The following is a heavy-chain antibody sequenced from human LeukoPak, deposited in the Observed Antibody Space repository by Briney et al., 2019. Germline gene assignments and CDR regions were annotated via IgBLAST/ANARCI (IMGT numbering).Heavy chain of an antibody. CDR3: ARGGLTITMFGVPIIRNFDY. CDR1: GFTFNTYT. V-gene: IGHV3-48*01. D-gene: IGHD3-3*01. CDR2: ISGSSGII. J-gene: IGHJ4*02. Sequence: GGSLRPSCAASGFTFNTYTMNWVRQAPGKGLEWVAYISGSSGIIDYADSVRGRFTISRDNAKNSLYLQMNSLRAEDTAVYYCARGGLTITMFGVPIIRNFDYWGQGTLVTVSS.